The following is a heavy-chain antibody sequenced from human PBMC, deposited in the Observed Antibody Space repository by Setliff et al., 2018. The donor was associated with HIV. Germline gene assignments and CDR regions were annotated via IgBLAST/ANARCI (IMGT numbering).Heavy chain of an antibody. Sequence: GGSLRLSCAASGFTSSNYDMHWVRQAPGKGLEWVAFVRYHGSDKYYADSVKGRFTISRDNSKSTLYLQMNSLRPEDTAVYYCAKDSWGYHYWGQGTLVTVSS. D-gene: IGHD7-27*01. V-gene: IGHV3-30*02. CDR3: AKDSWGYHY. J-gene: IGHJ4*02. CDR2: VRYHGSDK. CDR1: GFTSSNYD.